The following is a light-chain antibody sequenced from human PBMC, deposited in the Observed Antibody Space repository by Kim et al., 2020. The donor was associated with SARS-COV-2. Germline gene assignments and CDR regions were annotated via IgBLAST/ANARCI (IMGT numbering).Light chain of an antibody. CDR2: DVS. V-gene: IGKV1-5*01. CDR3: QQYETYSPT. CDR1: QSGSGW. J-gene: IGKJ1*01. Sequence: ASVGDRVTITCRASQSGSGWLAWYQQKGGKAPKLLIYDVSTLESGVPSRFSGSGSGTEFTLTISSLQPDDFATYYCQQYETYSPTFGQGTKVDIK.